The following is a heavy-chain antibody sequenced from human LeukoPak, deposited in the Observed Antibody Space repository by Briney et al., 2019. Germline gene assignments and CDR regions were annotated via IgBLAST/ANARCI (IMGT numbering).Heavy chain of an antibody. J-gene: IGHJ4*02. Sequence: GASVKVSCKASGYTFSSYGISWVRQAPGQGLEWMAWISAYNGKTNFARKFRGRVTMTTDTSSSTAYMELRSLRSDDMAIYYCARDRNPYYDGSGYGYCWGQGTLVTVSS. CDR2: ISAYNGKT. D-gene: IGHD3-22*01. V-gene: IGHV1-18*03. CDR1: GYTFSSYG. CDR3: ARDRNPYYDGSGYGYC.